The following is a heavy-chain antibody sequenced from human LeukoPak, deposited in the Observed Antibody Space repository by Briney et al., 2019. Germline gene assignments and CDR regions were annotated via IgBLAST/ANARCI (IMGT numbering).Heavy chain of an antibody. CDR2: ISSSGSTI. D-gene: IGHD6-13*01. CDR3: ARGQQLVLHFDY. Sequence: GGSLRLSCAASEFTFSSYNMNWVRQAPGKGLEWVSYISSSGSTIYYADSVKGRFTISRDNAKNSLYLQMNSLRAEDTAVYCCARGQQLVLHFDYWGQGTLVTVSS. V-gene: IGHV3-48*04. J-gene: IGHJ4*02. CDR1: EFTFSSYN.